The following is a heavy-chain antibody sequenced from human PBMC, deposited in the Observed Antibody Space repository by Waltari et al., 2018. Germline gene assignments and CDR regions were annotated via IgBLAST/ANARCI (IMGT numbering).Heavy chain of an antibody. CDR2: ISTDASDT. V-gene: IGHV3-74*03. CDR3: AKGPIAAAGR. Sequence: EEQLVESGGGLVQPGDSLRLYCAASGFTFSSFWMNWVRQAPGKGQLWVSRISTDASDTTYADSVKGRFTISRDNARNTLYLQMNRLRAEDTAVYYCAKGPIAAAGRWGQGTLVTVSS. D-gene: IGHD6-13*01. CDR1: GFTFSSFW. J-gene: IGHJ4*02.